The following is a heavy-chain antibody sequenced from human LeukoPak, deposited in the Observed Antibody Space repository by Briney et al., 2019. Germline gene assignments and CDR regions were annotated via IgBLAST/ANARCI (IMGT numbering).Heavy chain of an antibody. CDR2: ISSNGGST. CDR3: ARGGYYGSGSDL. D-gene: IGHD3-10*01. V-gene: IGHV3-64*01. Sequence: PGGSLRLSCAASGFTFSTYAMHWVRQAPGKGLEYVSAISSNGGSTYYANSVKSRFTISRDNSKNTLYLQMGSLRAEDMAVYYCARGGYYGSGSDLWGQGTLVTVSS. J-gene: IGHJ4*02. CDR1: GFTFSTYA.